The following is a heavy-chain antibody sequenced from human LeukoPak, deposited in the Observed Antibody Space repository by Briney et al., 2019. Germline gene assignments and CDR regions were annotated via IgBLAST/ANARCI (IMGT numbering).Heavy chain of an antibody. CDR3: AREGYYYGSGSYPYGY. CDR1: GYTFTSYD. Sequence: ASVKVSCKASGYTFTSYDINWVRQATGQGLEWMGWMNPNSGNTGYTQKFQGRVTMTRNTSISTAYMELSSLRSEDTAVYYCAREGYYYGSGSYPYGYWGQGALVTVSS. CDR2: MNPNSGNT. D-gene: IGHD3-10*01. J-gene: IGHJ4*02. V-gene: IGHV1-8*01.